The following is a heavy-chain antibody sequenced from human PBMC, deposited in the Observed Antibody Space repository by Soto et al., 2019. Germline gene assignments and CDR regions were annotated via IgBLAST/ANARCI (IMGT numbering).Heavy chain of an antibody. CDR1: GYTFTSYN. CDR2: MNPNSGNT. J-gene: IGHJ5*02. D-gene: IGHD3-22*01. Sequence: QVQLVQSGAEVKKPGASVKVSCKASGYTFTSYNINWVRQATGQGLEWMGWMNPNSGNTGYAQKFQGRVTMTRNTSISTAYMELSSLRSEDTAVYYCARAAFDSSGYYYWFDPWGQGTLVTVSS. CDR3: ARAAFDSSGYYYWFDP. V-gene: IGHV1-8*01.